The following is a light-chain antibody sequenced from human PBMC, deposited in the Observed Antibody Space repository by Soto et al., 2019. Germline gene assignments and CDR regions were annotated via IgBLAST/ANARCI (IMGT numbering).Light chain of an antibody. J-gene: IGKJ4*01. CDR1: QSVSNY. V-gene: IGKV3-11*01. CDR2: DAS. Sequence: EIVLTQSPAILSLSPGERATLSCRASQSVSNYLAWYQQKPGQAPRLLIYDASNRATDIPARFSGSGSGTVFTLTISSLEPEDFAVYYCQQRSNWLTFGGGTKVEIK. CDR3: QQRSNWLT.